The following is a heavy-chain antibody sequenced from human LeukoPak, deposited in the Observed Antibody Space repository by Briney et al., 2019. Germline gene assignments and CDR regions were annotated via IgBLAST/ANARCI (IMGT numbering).Heavy chain of an antibody. CDR3: AREVGATSVDY. CDR1: GGSISSSSYY. CDR2: IYTSGST. V-gene: IGHV4-61*02. Sequence: TLSLTCTVSGGSISSSSYYWGWIRQPPGKGLEWIGRIYTSGSTNYNPSLKSRVTISLDTSENQFSLRLSSVTAADTAVYYCAREVGATSVDYWGQGTLVTVSS. D-gene: IGHD1-26*01. J-gene: IGHJ4*02.